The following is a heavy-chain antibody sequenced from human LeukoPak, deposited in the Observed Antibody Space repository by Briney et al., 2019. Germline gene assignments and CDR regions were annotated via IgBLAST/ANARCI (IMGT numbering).Heavy chain of an antibody. D-gene: IGHD6-13*01. V-gene: IGHV1-2*02. CDR1: GFTLIDY. CDR3: ARAASVPAGDYHYWYMDV. J-gene: IGHJ6*03. Sequence: ASVKVSCKASGFTLIDYIHWVRQDPRQGLQWMGWINPNSGDTEYAQKFQGRVTMTRDTSISTVYMELSSLRSDDTAVYYCARAASVPAGDYHYWYMDVWGKGTTVTVSS. CDR2: INPNSGDT.